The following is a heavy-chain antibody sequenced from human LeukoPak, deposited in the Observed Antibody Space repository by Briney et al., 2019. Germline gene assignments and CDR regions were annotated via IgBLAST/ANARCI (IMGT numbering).Heavy chain of an antibody. CDR1: GGSISSSNW. Sequence: SETLSLTCAVSGGSISSSNWWSWVRQPPGKGLEWIGEIYHSGSTNYNPSLKSRVTISVDTSKNQFSLKLSSVTATDTAVYYCARGSTVTIDYWGQGTLVTVSS. D-gene: IGHD4-17*01. V-gene: IGHV4-4*02. J-gene: IGHJ4*02. CDR3: ARGSTVTIDY. CDR2: IYHSGST.